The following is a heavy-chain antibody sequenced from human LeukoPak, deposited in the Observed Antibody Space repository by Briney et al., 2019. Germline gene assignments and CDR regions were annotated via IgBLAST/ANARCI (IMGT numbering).Heavy chain of an antibody. CDR2: INTNTGNP. CDR3: ARSYCSSTSCSGGSY. CDR1: GYTFTSYA. V-gene: IGHV7-4-1*02. J-gene: IGHJ4*02. D-gene: IGHD2-2*01. Sequence: GASVKVSCKASGYTFTSYAMNWVRQTPGQGLEWMGWINTNTGNPTYAQGFTGRFVFSLDTSVSTAYLQISSLKAEDTAVYYCARSYCSSTSCSGGSYWGQGTLVTVSS.